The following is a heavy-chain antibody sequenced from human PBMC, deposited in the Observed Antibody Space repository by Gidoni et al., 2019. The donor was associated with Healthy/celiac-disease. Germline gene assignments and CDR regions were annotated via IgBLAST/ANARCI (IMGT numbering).Heavy chain of an antibody. CDR2: ISGSGGST. CDR1: GFTFISYA. V-gene: IGHV3-23*01. D-gene: IGHD2-21*01. J-gene: IGHJ6*02. Sequence: EVQLLESGGGLVQPGGSLRLSCSASGFTFISYAMSWVRQAPGKGLEWVSAISGSGGSTYYADSVKGRFTISRDNSKNTLYLQMNSLRAEDTAVYYCAKILLANYYYYGMDVWGQGTTVTVSS. CDR3: AKILLANYYYYGMDV.